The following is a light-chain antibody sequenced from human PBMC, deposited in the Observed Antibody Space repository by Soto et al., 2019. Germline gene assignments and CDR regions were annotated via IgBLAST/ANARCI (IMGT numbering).Light chain of an antibody. CDR1: QSISSY. J-gene: IGKJ1*01. V-gene: IGKV1-39*01. Sequence: DIKMTQTPSSLSASVGDRVTITCRASQSISSYLHWYQQKPEKAPKLLIYAASSLQSGVPSRFSGSASRTDFTLTISSLQTEDFATYYCQQSYNTPRTFGQGTKVDIK. CDR2: AAS. CDR3: QQSYNTPRT.